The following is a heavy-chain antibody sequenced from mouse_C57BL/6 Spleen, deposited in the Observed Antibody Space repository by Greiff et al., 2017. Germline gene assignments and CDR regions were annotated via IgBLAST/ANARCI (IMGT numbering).Heavy chain of an antibody. J-gene: IGHJ2*01. CDR1: GYTFTDYY. Sequence: VQLKQSGPVLVKPGASVKMSCKASGYTFTDYYMNWVKQSHGKSLEWIGVINPYNGGTSYNQKFKGKATLTVDKSSSTAYMELNSLTSEDSAVYYCAFYYGSSYYFDYWGQGTTLTVSS. D-gene: IGHD1-1*01. CDR3: AFYYGSSYYFDY. V-gene: IGHV1-19*01. CDR2: INPYNGGT.